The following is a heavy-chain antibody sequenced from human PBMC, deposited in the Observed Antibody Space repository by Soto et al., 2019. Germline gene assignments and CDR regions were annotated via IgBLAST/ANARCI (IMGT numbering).Heavy chain of an antibody. CDR3: ARWWSGSRQGFDP. D-gene: IGHD3-3*01. Sequence: QVQLQESGPGLVKPSQTLSLTCTVSDGSISSGDYYWSWIRQHPGKGLEWIGYIYYSGSTYYNPSLKSRVTISVDTSKNQYSLKLRSVTAADTAVYYCARWWSGSRQGFDPWGQGTLVTVSS. J-gene: IGHJ5*02. CDR2: IYYSGST. CDR1: DGSISSGDYY. V-gene: IGHV4-31*03.